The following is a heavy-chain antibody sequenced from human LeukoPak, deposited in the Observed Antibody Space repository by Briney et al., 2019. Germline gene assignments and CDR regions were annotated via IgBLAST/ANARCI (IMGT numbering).Heavy chain of an antibody. D-gene: IGHD2-2*01. J-gene: IGHJ5*02. V-gene: IGHV1-8*01. CDR3: ARGGVGCSSTSCYQWFDP. CDR1: GYTFTSYD. Sequence: GASVKVSCKASGYTFTSYDINWVRQATGQGLEWMGWMSPNSGNTGYAQKFQGRVTMTRNTSISTAYMELSSLRSEDTAVYYCARGGVGCSSTSCYQWFDPWGQGTLVTVSS. CDR2: MSPNSGNT.